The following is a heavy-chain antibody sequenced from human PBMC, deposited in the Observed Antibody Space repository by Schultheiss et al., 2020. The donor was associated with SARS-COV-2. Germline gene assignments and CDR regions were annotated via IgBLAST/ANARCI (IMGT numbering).Heavy chain of an antibody. J-gene: IGHJ3*02. V-gene: IGHV3-30*18. CDR1: GFTFSSYG. CDR2: ISYDGSNK. D-gene: IGHD6-19*01. CDR3: AKGAVAGDDAFGI. Sequence: GGSLRLSCAASGFTFSSYGMHWVRQAPGKGLEWVAVISYDGSNKYYADSVKGRFTISRDNSKNTLYLQMNSLRAEDTAVHYCAKGAVAGDDAFGIWGQGTMVTVSS.